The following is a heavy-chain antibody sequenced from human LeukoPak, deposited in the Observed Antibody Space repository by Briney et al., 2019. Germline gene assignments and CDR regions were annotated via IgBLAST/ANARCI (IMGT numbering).Heavy chain of an antibody. D-gene: IGHD6-19*01. CDR3: AREAVADLNAFDI. Sequence: SETLSLTCTVSGGSISSSSYYWGWIRQPPGKGLEWIGSIYYSGSTYYNPSLKSRVTISVDTSKNQFTLKLSSVTAADTAVYYCAREAVADLNAFDIWGQGTMVTVSS. CDR2: IYYSGST. V-gene: IGHV4-39*06. J-gene: IGHJ3*02. CDR1: GGSISSSSYY.